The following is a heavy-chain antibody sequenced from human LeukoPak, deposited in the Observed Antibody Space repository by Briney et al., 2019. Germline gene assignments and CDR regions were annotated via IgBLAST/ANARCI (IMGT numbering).Heavy chain of an antibody. CDR3: ARDRHVHIVATIDY. Sequence: SETLSLTCTVSGGSISSSSYYGGWIRQPPGKGLEWIGSIYYSGSTYYNPSLKSRVTISVDTSKNQFSLKLSSVTAADTAVYYCARDRHVHIVATIDYWGQGTLATVSS. D-gene: IGHD5-12*01. CDR2: IYYSGST. V-gene: IGHV4-39*07. J-gene: IGHJ4*02. CDR1: GGSISSSSYY.